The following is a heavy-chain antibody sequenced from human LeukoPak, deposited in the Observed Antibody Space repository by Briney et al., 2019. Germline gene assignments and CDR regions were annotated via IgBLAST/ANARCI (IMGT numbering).Heavy chain of an antibody. J-gene: IGHJ4*02. D-gene: IGHD3-10*01. CDR2: ISPYNGNT. V-gene: IGHV1-18*01. CDR3: ARDFGDYYGSGSYYMADY. Sequence: GASVTVSCKASGYTFTSYGISWVRQAPGQGLEWMGWISPYNGNTNYAQKLQGRVTMTTDTSTSTAYMELRSLRSDDTAVYYCARDFGDYYGSGSYYMADYWGQGTLVTVSS. CDR1: GYTFTSYG.